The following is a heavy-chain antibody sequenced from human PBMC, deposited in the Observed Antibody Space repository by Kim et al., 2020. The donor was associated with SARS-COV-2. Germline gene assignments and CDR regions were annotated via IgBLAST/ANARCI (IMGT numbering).Heavy chain of an antibody. V-gene: IGHV3-23*01. CDR2: GNT. Sequence: GNTSYADPVKGRFTISRDNSRNTAYLQMNSLRAEDTAVYYCAGHGGSSSWGLGTLVTVSS. CDR3: AGHGGSSS. J-gene: IGHJ5*02. D-gene: IGHD3-16*01.